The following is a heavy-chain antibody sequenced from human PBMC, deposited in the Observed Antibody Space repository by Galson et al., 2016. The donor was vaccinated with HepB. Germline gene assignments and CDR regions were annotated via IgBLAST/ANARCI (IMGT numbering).Heavy chain of an antibody. D-gene: IGHD2-2*01. J-gene: IGHJ6*02. V-gene: IGHV4-39*01. CDR1: GGSISSSNYF. CDR3: ARLYCSSTSCCGYCGMDV. Sequence: ETLSLTCTVSGGSISSSNYFWGWIRQPPGKGLEWIGNFYNSGSTSYNPSLQSRVTISVDTSKNRISLKLSSVTAADTAVYHCARLYCSSTSCCGYCGMDVWGQGTTATVSS. CDR2: FYNSGST.